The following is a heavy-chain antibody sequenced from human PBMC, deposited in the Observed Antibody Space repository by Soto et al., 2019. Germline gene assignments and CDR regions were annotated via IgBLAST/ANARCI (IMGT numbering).Heavy chain of an antibody. CDR1: GYSISSGYY. D-gene: IGHD1-26*01. J-gene: IGHJ3*02. CDR3: AREEGSYYDLDI. V-gene: IGHV4-38-2*02. Sequence: SETLSLTCAVSGYSISSGYYWGWSRQPPGKGLEWIGSIYHSGSTYYNPSLKSRVTISVDTSKNQFSLKLSSVTAADTAVYYWAREEGSYYDLDIWGQGIMVTVSS. CDR2: IYHSGST.